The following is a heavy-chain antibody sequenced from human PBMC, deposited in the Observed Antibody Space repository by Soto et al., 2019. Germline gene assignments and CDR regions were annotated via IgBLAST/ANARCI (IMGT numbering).Heavy chain of an antibody. J-gene: IGHJ3*02. CDR2: ISYDGSNK. V-gene: IGHV3-30-3*01. CDR1: GFTFSSYT. CDR3: ARDGGVYSSGWCLGHDAFDI. D-gene: IGHD6-19*01. Sequence: QVQLVESGGGVVQPGRSLRLSCAASGFTFSSYTMHWVRQAPGKGLEWVAVISYDGSNKYYADSVKGRFTISRDNSKNTLDLQISSVRAEDTAVYYCARDGGVYSSGWCLGHDAFDIWGHGTMVTVSS.